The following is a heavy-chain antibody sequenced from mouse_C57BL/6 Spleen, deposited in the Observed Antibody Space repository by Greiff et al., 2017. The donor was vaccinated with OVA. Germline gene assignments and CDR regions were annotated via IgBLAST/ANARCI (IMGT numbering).Heavy chain of an antibody. CDR1: GFTFSDYG. Sequence: EVMLVESGGGLVKPGGSLKLSCAASGFTFSDYGMHWVRQAPEKGLEWVAYISSGSSTIYYADTVKGRFTISRDNAKNTLFLQMTSLRSEDTAMYYCAREDGYSFYYAMDYWGQGTSVTVSS. CDR2: ISSGSSTI. CDR3: AREDGYSFYYAMDY. V-gene: IGHV5-17*01. D-gene: IGHD2-3*01. J-gene: IGHJ4*01.